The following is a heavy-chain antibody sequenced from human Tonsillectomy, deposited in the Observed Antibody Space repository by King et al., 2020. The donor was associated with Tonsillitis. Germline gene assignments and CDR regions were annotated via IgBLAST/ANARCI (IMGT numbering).Heavy chain of an antibody. CDR2: IYPGDSDT. V-gene: IGHV5-51*01. Sequence: PGKGLESMGIIYPGDSDTRYSPSFQGQVTISSDKSTNTAYLQWSSLKASDTSMYYCARQDKAFDIWGQGTMVIV. CDR3: ARQDKAFDI. J-gene: IGHJ3*02.